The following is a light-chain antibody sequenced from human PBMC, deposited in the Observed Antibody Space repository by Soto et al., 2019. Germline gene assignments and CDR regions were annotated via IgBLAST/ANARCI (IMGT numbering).Light chain of an antibody. CDR3: SSHTTSTARI. J-gene: IGLJ2*01. CDR2: DVI. CDR1: SSDIGAYNY. Sequence: QSVLTQPASVSGSPGQSITISCTGSSSDIGAYNYVSWYQQHPGRAPKLIIYDVIKRPSGVSYHFSGSKSGSTASLTISGLQAEHEADYYCSSHTTSTARIFGGGTKVTVL. V-gene: IGLV2-14*01.